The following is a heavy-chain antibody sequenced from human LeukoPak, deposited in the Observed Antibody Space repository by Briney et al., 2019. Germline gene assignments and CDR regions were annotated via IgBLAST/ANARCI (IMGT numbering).Heavy chain of an antibody. D-gene: IGHD6-13*01. J-gene: IGHJ4*02. CDR2: IYPGDSDT. CDR1: GYNFPIYW. Sequence: GESLKISCQGSGYNFPIYWIGWVRQMPGQGLEWMGIIYPGDSDTRYSPSFQGQVTISADKSISTAYLQWSSLKASDTAMYYCARQTGIAAAGYYFDYWGQGTLVTVSS. V-gene: IGHV5-51*01. CDR3: ARQTGIAAAGYYFDY.